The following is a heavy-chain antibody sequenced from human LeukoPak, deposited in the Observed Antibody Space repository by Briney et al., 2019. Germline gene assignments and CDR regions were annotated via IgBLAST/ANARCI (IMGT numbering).Heavy chain of an antibody. V-gene: IGHV3-48*03. CDR2: ISSSGSTI. J-gene: IGHJ4*02. CDR3: AREKYSSSPFRY. Sequence: GWSLRLSCAASGFTFSSYEMNWVRQAPRKGLECVSYISSSGSTIYYADSVKGRFTISRDNAKNSLYLQMNSLRAEDTAVYYCAREKYSSSPFRYWGQGTLVTVSS. CDR1: GFTFSSYE. D-gene: IGHD6-13*01.